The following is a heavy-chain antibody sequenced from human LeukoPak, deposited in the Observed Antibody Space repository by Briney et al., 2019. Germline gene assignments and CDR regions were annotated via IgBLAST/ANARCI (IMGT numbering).Heavy chain of an antibody. D-gene: IGHD3-10*01. CDR3: ASSLVLLWLGSVDY. V-gene: IGHV4-4*02. CDR1: GGSISRSNW. CDR2: IYDNGST. J-gene: IGHJ4*02. Sequence: NPSETLSLTCAVSGGSISRSNWWSWVRQSPGKGLEWIGEIYDNGSTNYNPSLKSRVTISVDKSKNQFSLKLSSVTAADTAVYYCASSLVLLWLGSVDYWGQGTLVTVSS.